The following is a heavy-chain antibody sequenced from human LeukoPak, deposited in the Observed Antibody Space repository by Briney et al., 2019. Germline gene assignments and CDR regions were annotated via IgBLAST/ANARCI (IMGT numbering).Heavy chain of an antibody. CDR1: GFTFSRYW. V-gene: IGHV3-74*01. D-gene: IGHD2-21*01. CDR2: INSDGRST. Sequence: GGSLRLSCVASGFTFSRYWMHWVRQAPGKGLVWISRINSDGRSTNYADSVKGRFSISRDNAKNTLYLQMNSLRAEDTAVYYCARGARSGEGDYWGQGTLVTVSS. CDR3: ARGARSGEGDY. J-gene: IGHJ4*02.